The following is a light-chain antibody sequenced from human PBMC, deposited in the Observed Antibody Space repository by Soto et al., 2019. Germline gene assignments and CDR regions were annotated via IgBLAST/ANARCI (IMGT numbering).Light chain of an antibody. Sequence: SYELTQPPSVSVAPGQTVRITCGGNNVGSKSVHWYQQKSGQAPVVVVYDDTDRPSGIPERFSGSNSGNTATLTISRVEAGDEADYYCQVWDDSTDHIYVFGTGTKLTVL. CDR3: QVWDDSTDHIYV. CDR2: DDT. CDR1: NVGSKS. V-gene: IGLV3-21*02. J-gene: IGLJ1*01.